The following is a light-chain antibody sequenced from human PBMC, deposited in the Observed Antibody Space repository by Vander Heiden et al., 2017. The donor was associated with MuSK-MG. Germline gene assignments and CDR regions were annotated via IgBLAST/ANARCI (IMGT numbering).Light chain of an antibody. CDR1: QSVSSSY. V-gene: IGKV3-20*01. CDR2: GAS. Sequence: EIVLTQSPGTLSLSPGERATLSCRASQSVSSSYLAWYQQKPGQAPRLLIYGASSRATGIPDRFSGSGYGTDFTLTISRLEPEDFAVYYCQQYCRSTGWTFGQGTKVEIK. J-gene: IGKJ1*01. CDR3: QQYCRSTGWT.